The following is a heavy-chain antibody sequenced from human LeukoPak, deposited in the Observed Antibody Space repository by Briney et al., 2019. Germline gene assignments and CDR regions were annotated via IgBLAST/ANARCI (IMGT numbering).Heavy chain of an antibody. Sequence: NPGGSLRLSCAASGFTFSSYWMSWVRQAPGKGLEWIGSIYYSGSTYYNSSLESRVAISVDTSRTQFSLKLNSVTAADTAVYYCARGDSNTWYPRGLHFDYWGQGTLVSVSS. V-gene: IGHV4-39*07. CDR1: GFTFSSYW. D-gene: IGHD6-13*01. CDR3: ARGDSNTWYPRGLHFDY. J-gene: IGHJ4*02. CDR2: IYYSGST.